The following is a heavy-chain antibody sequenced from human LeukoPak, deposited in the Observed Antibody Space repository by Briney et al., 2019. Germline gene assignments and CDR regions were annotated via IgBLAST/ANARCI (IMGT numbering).Heavy chain of an antibody. D-gene: IGHD4-11*01. Sequence: SKTLSLTCTVSGGSVNSGSYFWSWFRQPPGRGLEWIGYIQNSATTNYNPSLESRVTIFVDSSKDQFSLRVTSVTAADTAVYYCATDYSNFYGMDVWGQGTTVTVSS. CDR2: IQNSATT. CDR3: ATDYSNFYGMDV. CDR1: GGSVNSGSYF. J-gene: IGHJ6*02. V-gene: IGHV4-61*01.